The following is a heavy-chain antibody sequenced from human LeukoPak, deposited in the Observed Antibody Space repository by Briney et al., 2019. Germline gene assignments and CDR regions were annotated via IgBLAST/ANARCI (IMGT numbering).Heavy chain of an antibody. V-gene: IGHV3-33*01. Sequence: PGGSLRLSCAASGFAFSSYGMHWVRQAPGKGLEWVAVIWYDGSNKYYADSVKGRFTISRDNSKNTLYLQMNSPRAEDTAVYYCARSSYAYCGGDCYLDYWGQGTLVTVSS. CDR1: GFAFSSYG. CDR2: IWYDGSNK. CDR3: ARSSYAYCGGDCYLDY. D-gene: IGHD2-21*02. J-gene: IGHJ4*02.